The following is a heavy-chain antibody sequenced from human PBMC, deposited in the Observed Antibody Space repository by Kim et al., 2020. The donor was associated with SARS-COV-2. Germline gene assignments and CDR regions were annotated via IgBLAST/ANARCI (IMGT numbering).Heavy chain of an antibody. V-gene: IGHV3-23*01. D-gene: IGHD3-10*01. CDR1: GFTFSSYA. CDR2: ISGSGGST. Sequence: GGSLRLSCAASGFTFSSYAISWGRQAPGKGLEWVSAISGSGGSTYYAYSVKVRFTISRDNSKNTLYLQMNSLRAEDTAVYYCAKLMGRTMVRGAGRFDPWGQGTLVTVSS. CDR3: AKLMGRTMVRGAGRFDP. J-gene: IGHJ5*02.